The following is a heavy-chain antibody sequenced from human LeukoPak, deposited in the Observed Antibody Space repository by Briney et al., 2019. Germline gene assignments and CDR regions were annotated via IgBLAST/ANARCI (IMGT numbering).Heavy chain of an antibody. V-gene: IGHV3-33*01. CDR1: GFTFSSYG. CDR2: IWYDGTDK. J-gene: IGHJ6*02. Sequence: GRSLRLTCAASGFTFSSYGMHWVRQGPGKGLEWVTFIWYDGTDKNYADPVKGRFTISRANSKHTLYLQMNSLRAEDTGGDFCARSGSTYYYGIDVWGQGTTVSVSS. D-gene: IGHD3-10*01. CDR3: ARSGSTYYYGIDV.